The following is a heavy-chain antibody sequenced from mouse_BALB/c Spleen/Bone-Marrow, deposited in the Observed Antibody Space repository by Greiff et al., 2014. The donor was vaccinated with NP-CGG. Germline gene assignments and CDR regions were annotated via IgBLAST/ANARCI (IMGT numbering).Heavy chain of an antibody. D-gene: IGHD2-12*01. Sequence: EVQLVESGGDLVYPGGSLKLSCAASGFTFSSYGMSRVRQTPDTRLEWVATINSGGTNTYYPDSMKGRFTISRDNAKNTLYLQMSSLRSEDTAMYYCTRRGIYDERTAMDYWGRGTSVTVSS. V-gene: IGHV5-6*01. CDR2: INSGGTNT. CDR1: GFTFSSYG. CDR3: TRRGIYDERTAMDY. J-gene: IGHJ4*01.